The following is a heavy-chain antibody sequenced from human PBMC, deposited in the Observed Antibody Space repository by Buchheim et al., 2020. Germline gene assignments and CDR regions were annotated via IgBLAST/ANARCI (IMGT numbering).Heavy chain of an antibody. J-gene: IGHJ5*02. CDR3: AREGGSHFDNWFDP. V-gene: IGHV1-2*02. CDR2: INPYSGGT. CDR1: GYTFTGYY. D-gene: IGHD1-26*01. Sequence: QVHLVQSGADVKKPGASVKVSCKASGYTFTGYYMHWVRQAPGQGLEWMGWINPYSGGTNYAQKFQGRVTMTRDTSISPAYMELSGLRSADTAVYYCAREGGSHFDNWFDPWGQGTL.